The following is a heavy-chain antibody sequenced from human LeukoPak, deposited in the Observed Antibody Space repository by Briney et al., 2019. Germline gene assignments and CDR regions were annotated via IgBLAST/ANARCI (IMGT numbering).Heavy chain of an antibody. Sequence: GASVKFSCKASGYTFTGYYMHWVRQAPGQGLEWMGWINPNSGGTNYAQKFQGRVTMTRDTSITTAYMELSRLRSDDTAVYYCARVVAGNWFDPWGQGTLSPSPQ. CDR1: GYTFTGYY. V-gene: IGHV1-2*02. D-gene: IGHD6-19*01. CDR2: INPNSGGT. J-gene: IGHJ5*02. CDR3: ARVVAGNWFDP.